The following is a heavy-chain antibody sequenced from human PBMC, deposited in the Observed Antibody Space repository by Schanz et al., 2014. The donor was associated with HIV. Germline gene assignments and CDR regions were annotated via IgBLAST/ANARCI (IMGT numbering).Heavy chain of an antibody. D-gene: IGHD6-19*01. J-gene: IGHJ4*02. V-gene: IGHV3-33*01. CDR3: AREGGSSGHNGYFDY. CDR1: GFTFSSYG. CDR2: IWYDGNYK. Sequence: QVQLVESGGGVVQPGRSLRLSCAASGFTFSSYGMHWVRQAPGKGLEWVAVIWYDGNYKYYADSVKGRFTISRDNSKNTLFLQMNSLRAEDTAVYYCAREGGSSGHNGYFDYWGQGTLVTVSS.